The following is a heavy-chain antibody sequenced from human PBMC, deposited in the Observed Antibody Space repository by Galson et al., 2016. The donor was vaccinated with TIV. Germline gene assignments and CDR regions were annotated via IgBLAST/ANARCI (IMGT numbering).Heavy chain of an antibody. Sequence: SLRLSCAASGFSFSDYFMTWIRQPPGKGLEWVSYISTSGSTTWDADSVEGRFSVSRDNGKGSLFLQLNSLRADDTAVYYCARGWQPSYNHYDSMDVWGQGTTVTVSS. CDR3: ARGWQPSYNHYDSMDV. CDR2: ISTSGSTT. J-gene: IGHJ6*02. V-gene: IGHV3-11*01. D-gene: IGHD1-14*01. CDR1: GFSFSDYF.